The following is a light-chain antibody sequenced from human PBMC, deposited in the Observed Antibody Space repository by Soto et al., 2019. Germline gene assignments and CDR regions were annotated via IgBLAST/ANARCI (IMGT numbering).Light chain of an antibody. CDR2: DAS. J-gene: IGKJ5*01. Sequence: DIQMTQSPSTLSASVGDRVTITCRASQTISTWLAWYQHKPGKAPNLLIYDASTLMSGVPSRFSGSGSGTEFTLTISSLQPGDFATYYCQQSETYPLTLGQGTRLEI. CDR3: QQSETYPLT. V-gene: IGKV1-5*01. CDR1: QTISTW.